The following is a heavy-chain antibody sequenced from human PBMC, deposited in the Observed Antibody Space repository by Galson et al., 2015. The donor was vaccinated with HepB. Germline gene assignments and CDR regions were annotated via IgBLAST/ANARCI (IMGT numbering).Heavy chain of an antibody. CDR2: IIPILGIA. CDR1: GGTFSSYT. J-gene: IGHJ5*02. Sequence: SCKASGGTFSSYTISWVRQAPGQGLEWMGRIIPILGIANYAQKFQGRVTITADKSTSTAYMELSSLRSEDTAVYYCARGYYCSGGSCYNWFDPWGQGTLVTVSS. V-gene: IGHV1-69*02. D-gene: IGHD2-15*01. CDR3: ARGYYCSGGSCYNWFDP.